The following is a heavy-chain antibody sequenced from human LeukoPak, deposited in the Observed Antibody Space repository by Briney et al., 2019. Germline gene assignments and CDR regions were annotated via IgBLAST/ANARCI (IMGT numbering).Heavy chain of an antibody. J-gene: IGHJ4*02. V-gene: IGHV3-23*01. Sequence: SGGSLRLSCAASGFTFSSYAMSWVRRAPGKGLEWVSGISGSGGSTYYADSVKGRFTISRDNSKNTVYLQMNSLRAEDTALYYCAKVQSSTGWYTFFDYWGQGSLVTVSS. CDR1: GFTFSSYA. D-gene: IGHD6-19*01. CDR3: AKVQSSTGWYTFFDY. CDR2: ISGSGGST.